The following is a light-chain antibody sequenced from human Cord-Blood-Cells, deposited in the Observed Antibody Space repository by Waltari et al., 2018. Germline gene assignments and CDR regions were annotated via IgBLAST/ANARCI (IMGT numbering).Light chain of an antibody. CDR2: DVS. V-gene: IGLV2-11*02. CDR1: SSDVGGYND. J-gene: IGLJ2*01. CDR3: CSYAGSYTWV. Sequence: QSALTQPRSVSGSPGQSVTISCTGTSSDVGGYNDFPWYQQHPGKAPKLMIYDVSKRPSGVPDRFSGSKSGNTASLTISGLQAEDEADYYCCSYAGSYTWVFGGGTKLTVL.